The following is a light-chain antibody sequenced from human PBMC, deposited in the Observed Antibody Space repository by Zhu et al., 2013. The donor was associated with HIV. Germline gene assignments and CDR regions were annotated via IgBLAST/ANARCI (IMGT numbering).Light chain of an antibody. CDR3: QQYNSYPRT. Sequence: DIQMTQSPSTVSASVGDRVTISCRASQSMSNRLAWYQQKPGQPPRLLIYGASTRSTGIPARFSGTGSGTEFTLTISSLQSEDFATYFCQQYNSYPRTFGQGTKVEI. J-gene: IGKJ1*01. CDR1: QSMSNR. CDR2: GAS. V-gene: IGKV1-5*01.